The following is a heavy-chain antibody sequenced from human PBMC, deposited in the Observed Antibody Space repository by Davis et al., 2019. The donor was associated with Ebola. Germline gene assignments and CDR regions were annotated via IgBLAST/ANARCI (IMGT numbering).Heavy chain of an antibody. CDR1: GFTVSSNY. CDR2: IYSGGST. CDR3: ARGTSGWYGNYYDYGMDV. V-gene: IGHV3-66*01. J-gene: IGHJ6*02. D-gene: IGHD6-19*01. Sequence: GESLTISCAASGFTVSSNYMSWVRQAPGKGLELVSVIYSGGSTYYADSVKGQFTISRDNAKNTLYLQMNSLRAEDTAVYYCARGTSGWYGNYYDYGMDVWGQGTTVTVSS.